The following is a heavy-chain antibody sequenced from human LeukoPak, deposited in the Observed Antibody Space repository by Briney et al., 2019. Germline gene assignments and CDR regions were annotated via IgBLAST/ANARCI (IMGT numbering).Heavy chain of an antibody. J-gene: IGHJ4*02. CDR2: IYSSGTT. CDR1: GFTVNSNC. D-gene: IGHD6-13*01. CDR3: AREVKKGIAAAGSSDY. Sequence: SGGSLRLSCAASGFTVNSNCMSWVRQAPGKGLEWVSIIYSSGTTYYADSVKGRFTISRDNSKNTLYLQMNSLRAEDTAVYYCAREVKKGIAAAGSSDYWGQGTLVTVSS. V-gene: IGHV3-53*01.